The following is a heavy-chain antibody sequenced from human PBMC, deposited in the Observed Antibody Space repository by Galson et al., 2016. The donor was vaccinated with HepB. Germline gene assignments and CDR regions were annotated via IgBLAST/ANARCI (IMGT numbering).Heavy chain of an antibody. D-gene: IGHD2-15*01. CDR1: GFTFTNYG. J-gene: IGHJ4*02. CDR2: ISGSGAST. Sequence: SLRLSCAASGFTFTNYGMSWVRQAPGKGLEWVSAISGSGASTYYADSAKGRFTISRDNSKNTVYLRLNRLGAEDTALYYCTKALRPSGPDDFFDSWGQGTLVTVSS. V-gene: IGHV3-23*01. CDR3: TKALRPSGPDDFFDS.